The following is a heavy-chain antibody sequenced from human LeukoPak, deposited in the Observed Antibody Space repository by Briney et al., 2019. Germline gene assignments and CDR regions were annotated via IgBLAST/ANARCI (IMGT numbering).Heavy chain of an antibody. D-gene: IGHD3-10*01. CDR2: IAVCNGNT. Sequence: ASMKVSCKASGGTFSSYAISWVRQAPGQGLEWMGWIAVCNGNTNYAQKFQGRLTMTTDTSTSTAYMELRSLRSDDTALYYCARDQLVLTRGISGYWGQGTLVTVSS. CDR1: GGTFSSYA. CDR3: ARDQLVLTRGISGY. J-gene: IGHJ4*02. V-gene: IGHV1-18*01.